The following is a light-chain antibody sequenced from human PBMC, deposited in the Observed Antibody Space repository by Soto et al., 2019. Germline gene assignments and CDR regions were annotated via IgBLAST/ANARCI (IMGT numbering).Light chain of an antibody. CDR2: HVT. CDR1: ISDIGAYNF. V-gene: IGLV2-14*01. J-gene: IGLJ1*01. CDR3: SSYTTSSTFV. Sequence: QSVLTQPASVSGSPGQSITISCTGTISDIGAYNFVSWYQQHPDKAPILMIYHVTDRPSGVSNRFSASKSGNTASLTISGLQAEDEADYYCSSYTTSSTFVFGTGTKLTV.